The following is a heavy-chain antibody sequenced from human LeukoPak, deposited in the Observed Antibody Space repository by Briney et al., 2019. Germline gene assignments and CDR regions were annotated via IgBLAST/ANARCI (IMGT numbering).Heavy chain of an antibody. V-gene: IGHV1-18*01. CDR3: ARASRGITGTTGDY. J-gene: IGHJ4*02. CDR1: GYTFTIYG. Sequence: ASVTVSFKASGYTFTIYGISWVRQAPGQGVGWMGWIRAYNGNTNYPQKLQGRVTMTTDTSTSTAYMELRSLRSDDTAVYYCARASRGITGTTGDYWGQGTLVTVSS. CDR2: IRAYNGNT. D-gene: IGHD1-20*01.